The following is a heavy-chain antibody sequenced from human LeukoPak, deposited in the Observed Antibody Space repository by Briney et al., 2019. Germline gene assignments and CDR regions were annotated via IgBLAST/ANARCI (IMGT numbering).Heavy chain of an antibody. V-gene: IGHV1-2*02. CDR1: GYTFTGYY. J-gene: IGHJ4*02. Sequence: ASVKVSCKASGYTFTGYYMHWARQAPGQGLEWMGWINPNSGGTNYAQKFQGRVTMTRDTSISTAYMELSRLRSDDTAVYYCARGFAAAGTFDYWGQGTLVTVSS. CDR3: ARGFAAAGTFDY. CDR2: INPNSGGT. D-gene: IGHD6-13*01.